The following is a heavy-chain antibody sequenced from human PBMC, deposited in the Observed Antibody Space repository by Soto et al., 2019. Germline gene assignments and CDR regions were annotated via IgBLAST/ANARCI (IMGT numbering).Heavy chain of an antibody. CDR1: GFRFSDHY. J-gene: IGHJ4*02. Sequence: GGSLRLSCAASGFRFSDHYMTWIRQAPGKGLEWVSKISGDGTTTYYADSVKGRFTVSRDNAENSVYLQMNSLRAEDTAVYYCASDPYYYASGFWGQGTLVTVSS. CDR3: ASDPYYYASGF. CDR2: ISGDGTTT. V-gene: IGHV3-11*01. D-gene: IGHD3-10*01.